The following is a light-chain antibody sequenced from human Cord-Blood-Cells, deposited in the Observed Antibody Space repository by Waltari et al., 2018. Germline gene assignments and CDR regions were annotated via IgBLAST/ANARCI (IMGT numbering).Light chain of an antibody. CDR1: SSDVGGYNY. J-gene: IGLJ3*02. CDR3: SSYTSSSTWV. Sequence: QSALTQPASVSGSPGLSITISCTGTSSDVGGYNYLSWYQQHPGKAPKLMIYDVSNRPSGVSNRFSGSKSGNTASLTISGLQAEDEADYYCSSYTSSSTWVFGGGTKLTVL. V-gene: IGLV2-14*01. CDR2: DVS.